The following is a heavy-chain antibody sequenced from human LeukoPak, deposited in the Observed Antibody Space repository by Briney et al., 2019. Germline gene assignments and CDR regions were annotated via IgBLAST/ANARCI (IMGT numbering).Heavy chain of an antibody. V-gene: IGHV1-46*01. CDR3: AISHSGDYYYFYS. Sequence: ASVMVSCKASGYTFTSYYMHWVRQAPGQGLEWMGIINPGDGSTGYAQKFQGRVTMTRDTSTSTVYMDLSSLRSEDTAFYYCAISHSGDYYYFYSRGQGTLVTVSS. D-gene: IGHD3-22*01. J-gene: IGHJ4*02. CDR1: GYTFTSYY. CDR2: INPGDGST.